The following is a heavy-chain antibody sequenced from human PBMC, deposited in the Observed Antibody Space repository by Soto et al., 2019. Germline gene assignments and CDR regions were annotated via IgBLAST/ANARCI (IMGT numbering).Heavy chain of an antibody. CDR3: AKRYCSGGTCYYLDY. J-gene: IGHJ4*02. Sequence: EVQLLESGGGLVQPGGSLRLSCAASGFTFSSYTMSWVRQAPGKGLEWVSVISGSGGSTYYADSVKGRFTISRDNSKNTLYLQMNSLRAEDTAVYYCAKRYCSGGTCYYLDYWGQGTLVTVSS. D-gene: IGHD2-15*01. CDR1: GFTFSSYT. CDR2: ISGSGGST. V-gene: IGHV3-23*01.